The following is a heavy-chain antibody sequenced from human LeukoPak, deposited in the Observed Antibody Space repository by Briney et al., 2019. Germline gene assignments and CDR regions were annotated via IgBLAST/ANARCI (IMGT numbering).Heavy chain of an antibody. CDR3: ARAPHCSTTSCYEGGYYFDY. CDR1: GGSISSSSYY. Sequence: SETLSLTCTVSGGSISSSSYYWGWIRQPPGKGLEWIGTIYYSGSTYYNPSLKSRVTISIDASNNQFSLKLSSVTAADTAVYYCARAPHCSTTSCYEGGYYFDYWGQGTLVTVSS. J-gene: IGHJ4*02. CDR2: IYYSGST. D-gene: IGHD2-2*01. V-gene: IGHV4-39*01.